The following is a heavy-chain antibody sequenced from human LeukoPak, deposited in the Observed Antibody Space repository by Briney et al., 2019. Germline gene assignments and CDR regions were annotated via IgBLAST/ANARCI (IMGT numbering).Heavy chain of an antibody. V-gene: IGHV3-30-3*01. J-gene: IGHJ4*02. CDR2: ISYHGSSQ. CDR3: ARAGPNDHRFDY. CDR1: GFTITNYA. D-gene: IGHD1-1*01. Sequence: PGGPLRLSCAASGFTITNYAMHWVRQAPGKGLEWVAVISYHGSSQYYADSVKGRFTISRDTLKNTVFLQMFSLRPEDTAIYYCARAGPNDHRFDYWGQGTLVTVSS.